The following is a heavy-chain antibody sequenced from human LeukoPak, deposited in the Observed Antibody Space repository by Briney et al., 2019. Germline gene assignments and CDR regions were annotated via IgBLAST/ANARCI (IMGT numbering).Heavy chain of an antibody. J-gene: IGHJ6*04. CDR1: GGTFTNYA. V-gene: IGHV1-69*06. D-gene: IGHD6-19*01. Sequence: FSLASGGTFTNYAIRWMRQAPGQGLEWMGGIIPGPGTANYAQKFQDRVMITADKSTTTAYMELSRLTSEDTAVYYCARGKEMAGNLYYYGMDVWGKGTTVNVAS. CDR3: ARGKEMAGNLYYYGMDV. CDR2: IIPGPGTA.